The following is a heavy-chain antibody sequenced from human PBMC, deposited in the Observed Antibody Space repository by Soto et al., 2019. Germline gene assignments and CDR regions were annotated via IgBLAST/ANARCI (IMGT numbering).Heavy chain of an antibody. CDR1: GFTFSSYA. Sequence: HPGGSLRLSCAASGFTFSSYAMSWVRQAPGKGLEWVSAISGSGGSTYYADSVKGRFTISRDNSKNTLYLQMNSLRAEDTAVYYCAKDLWTDSSGYYYPTPDYWGQGTLVTVSS. J-gene: IGHJ4*02. CDR3: AKDLWTDSSGYYYPTPDY. V-gene: IGHV3-23*01. D-gene: IGHD3-22*01. CDR2: ISGSGGST.